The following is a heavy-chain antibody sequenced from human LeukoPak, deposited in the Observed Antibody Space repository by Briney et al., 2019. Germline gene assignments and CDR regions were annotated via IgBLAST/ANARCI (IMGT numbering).Heavy chain of an antibody. CDR3: ARVEHDYDDGRYFDL. D-gene: IGHD4-17*01. J-gene: IGHJ2*01. CDR1: GYTFTSYD. CDR2: MNPNSGNT. Sequence: ASVKVSCKASGYTFTSYDINWVRQATGQGLEWMGWMNPNSGNTGYAQKFQGRVTMTRNTSISTAYMELSSLRSDDTAVYYCARVEHDYDDGRYFDLWGRGTLVTVSS. V-gene: IGHV1-8*01.